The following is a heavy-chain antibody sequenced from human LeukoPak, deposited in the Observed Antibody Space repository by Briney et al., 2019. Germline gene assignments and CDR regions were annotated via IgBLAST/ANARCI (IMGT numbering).Heavy chain of an antibody. CDR1: GFTFSSSA. J-gene: IGHJ4*02. CDR2: ISNNGGYT. V-gene: IGHV3-23*01. Sequence: GGSLRLSCAASGFTFSSSAMSWVHQAPGRGLEWVTAISNNGGYTYYADSVQGRFTISRDNSKSTLCLQMNSLRAEDTAVYYCAKQLGYCSDGSCYFPYWGQGTLVTVSS. CDR3: AKQLGYCSDGSCYFPY. D-gene: IGHD2-15*01.